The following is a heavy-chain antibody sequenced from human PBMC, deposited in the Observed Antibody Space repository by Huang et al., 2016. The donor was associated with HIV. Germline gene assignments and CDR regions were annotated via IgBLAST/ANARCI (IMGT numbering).Heavy chain of an antibody. D-gene: IGHD3-22*01. CDR2: IYYSGRT. CDR3: ARVVIAAFDY. Sequence: QVQLQESGPGLVKPSQTLSLTCTVSGDSIGSGGHHWNWIRQAPGRGLEWIGYIYYSGRTYYNPSRKSRVTISVDTSKNQFSLKLSSVTAADTAVYYCARVVIAAFDYWGQGILVTVSS. V-gene: IGHV4-30-4*08. CDR1: GDSIGSGGHH. J-gene: IGHJ4*01.